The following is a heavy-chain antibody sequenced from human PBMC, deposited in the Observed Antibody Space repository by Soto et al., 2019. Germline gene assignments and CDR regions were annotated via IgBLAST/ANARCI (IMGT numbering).Heavy chain of an antibody. CDR1: GFTLSSYG. V-gene: IGHV3-23*01. J-gene: IGHJ4*02. CDR2: ISGSGGST. D-gene: IGHD1-26*01. Sequence: EVQLLESGGGLVQPGGSLRLSCAASGFTLSSYGMSWVRQAPGKGLEWVSAISGSGGSTYYADSVKGRFTISRDNSKNTRSRQEITLSAEDTALYYCAKSYFRWPNYLAFGGRGPLVADS. CDR3: AKSYFRWPNYLAF.